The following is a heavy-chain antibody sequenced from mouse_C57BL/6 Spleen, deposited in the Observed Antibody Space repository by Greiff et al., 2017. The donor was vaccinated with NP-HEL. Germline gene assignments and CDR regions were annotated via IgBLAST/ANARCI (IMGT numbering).Heavy chain of an antibody. CDR1: GFTFSDYG. J-gene: IGHJ2*01. V-gene: IGHV5-17*01. CDR3: AAGTYYFDY. D-gene: IGHD4-1*01. Sequence: EVQRVESGGGLVRPGGSLKLSCAASGFTFSDYGMHWVRQAPVKGLEWVAYISSGSSNIYYADTVKGPFTMSGENATNTVFLQMSSLRSEDTAMYYCAAGTYYFDYWGQGTTLTVSS. CDR2: ISSGSSNI.